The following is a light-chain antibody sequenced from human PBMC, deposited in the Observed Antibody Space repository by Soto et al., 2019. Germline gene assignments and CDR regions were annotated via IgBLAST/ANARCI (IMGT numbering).Light chain of an antibody. Sequence: QSALTQPASVSGSPGQSITISCTGTSSDIGAYNYVSWYRQHPGEAPKVIIYEVIKRPSGVSNRFSGSKSGNTASLTISGLQAEDEGDYYCCSYAGSTSLVFGGGTKLTVL. V-gene: IGLV2-23*02. CDR1: SSDIGAYNY. CDR3: CSYAGSTSLV. J-gene: IGLJ2*01. CDR2: EVI.